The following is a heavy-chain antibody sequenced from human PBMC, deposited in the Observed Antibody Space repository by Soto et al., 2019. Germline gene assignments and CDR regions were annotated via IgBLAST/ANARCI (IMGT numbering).Heavy chain of an antibody. CDR3: ARGVRAVAGTNLSYYYYGMDV. D-gene: IGHD6-19*01. CDR1: GYTFTSYG. Sequence: ASVKVSCKASGYTFTSYGISWVRQAPGQGLEWMGWISAYNGNTNYAQKLQGRVTMTTDTSTSTAYMELSSLRSGDTAVYYCARGVRAVAGTNLSYYYYGMDVWGQGPTVTVSS. J-gene: IGHJ6*02. CDR2: ISAYNGNT. V-gene: IGHV1-18*01.